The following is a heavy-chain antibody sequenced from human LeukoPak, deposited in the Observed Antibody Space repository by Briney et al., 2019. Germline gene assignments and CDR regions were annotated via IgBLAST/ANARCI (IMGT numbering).Heavy chain of an antibody. J-gene: IGHJ5*02. V-gene: IGHV4-59*01. CDR2: MYYSGST. D-gene: IGHD6-13*01. Sequence: KPSETLSLTCTVSGGSISSYYWSWIRQPPGKGLEWIGYMYYSGSTNYNPSLKSRVTISIDTSKNQFSLRLSSVTAADTAVYYCARDLAAAGTIDPWGQGTLVTVSS. CDR3: ARDLAAAGTIDP. CDR1: GGSISSYY.